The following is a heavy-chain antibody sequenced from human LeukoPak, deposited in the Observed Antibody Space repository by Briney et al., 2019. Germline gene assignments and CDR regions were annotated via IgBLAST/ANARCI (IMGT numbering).Heavy chain of an antibody. J-gene: IGHJ4*02. CDR1: GYTFTGYY. CDR2: INTKSGGT. Sequence: ASVKVSCKASGYTFTGYYIHWVRQAPGQGLEWMGWINTKSGGTNSAQKFQGRVTMTGDTSISTAYMEMSRLRSDDTAVYYCARGVGNFPNWGQGTLVTVSS. CDR3: ARGVGNFPN. V-gene: IGHV1-2*02. D-gene: IGHD1-7*01.